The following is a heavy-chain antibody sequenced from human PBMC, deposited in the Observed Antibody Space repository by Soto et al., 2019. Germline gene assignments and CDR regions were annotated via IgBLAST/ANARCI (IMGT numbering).Heavy chain of an antibody. CDR3: PRAFSPGVAGRLFDF. D-gene: IGHD6-19*01. CDR2: IWYDGSIK. Sequence: GGSLRLSCVASGFTFSSYGMHWVRQAPGKGLEWLAVIWYDGSIKYYADSVKGRLTISRDDSKNTLYLQMDSLRVEDSAIYYCPRAFSPGVAGRLFDFWGLGTPVTVSS. J-gene: IGHJ4*02. V-gene: IGHV3-33*08. CDR1: GFTFSSYG.